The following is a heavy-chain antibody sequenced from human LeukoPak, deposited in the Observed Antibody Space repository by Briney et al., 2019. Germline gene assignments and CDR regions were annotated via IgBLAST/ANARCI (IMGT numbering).Heavy chain of an antibody. D-gene: IGHD4-17*01. V-gene: IGHV1-69*04. CDR1: GYTFTGYY. Sequence: SVKVSCKASGYTFTGYYMHWVRQAPGQGLEWMGRIIPILGIANYAQKFQGRVTITADKSTSTAYMELSSLRSEDTAVYYCARDPGDYYYGMDVWGQGTTVTVSS. CDR2: IIPILGIA. J-gene: IGHJ6*02. CDR3: ARDPGDYYYGMDV.